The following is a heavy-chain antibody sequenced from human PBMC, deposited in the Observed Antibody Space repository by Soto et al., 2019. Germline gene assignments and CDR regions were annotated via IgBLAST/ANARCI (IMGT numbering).Heavy chain of an antibody. Sequence: GESLKISCKGSGYSFTNYWIGWVRQMPGKGLEWMGIIDPGDSDTRYSPSFQGQVTISADKSISTAYLRWSSLKASDTAMYYCAAGIVVVPAAWAYYYGMDVWGQGTTVTVSS. CDR1: GYSFTNYW. CDR2: IDPGDSDT. J-gene: IGHJ6*02. V-gene: IGHV5-51*01. CDR3: AAGIVVVPAAWAYYYGMDV. D-gene: IGHD2-2*01.